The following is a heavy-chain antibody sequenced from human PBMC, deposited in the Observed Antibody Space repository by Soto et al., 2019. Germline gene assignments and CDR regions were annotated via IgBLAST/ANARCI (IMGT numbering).Heavy chain of an antibody. D-gene: IGHD3-22*01. CDR3: AKYCYDDGISRAAYDI. Sequence: EVQLLESGGGLVQPGGSLRLSCAASGFTFSRYAMQWVRQAPGKGREWVSAIASGGAIKLYADSVKGLVTHSRDNSKNPLYLQTKSLRADYTAVYYCAKYCYDDGISRAAYDIWGQGTMVTLSS. CDR2: IASGGAIK. V-gene: IGHV3-23*01. J-gene: IGHJ3*02. CDR1: GFTFSRYA.